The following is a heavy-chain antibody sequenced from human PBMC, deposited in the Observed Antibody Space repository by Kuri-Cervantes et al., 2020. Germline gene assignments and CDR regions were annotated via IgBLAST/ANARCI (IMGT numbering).Heavy chain of an antibody. Sequence: SETLSLTCTVSGGSISSSSYYWGWIRQPPGKGLEWIGSIYYSGSTYYNPSLKSRVTISVDTSKNQFSLKLSSVTAADTAVYYCARDNGCEVLPGYFDYWGQGTLVTVSS. J-gene: IGHJ4*02. D-gene: IGHD2-15*01. CDR1: GGSISSSSYY. CDR3: ARDNGCEVLPGYFDY. V-gene: IGHV4-39*02. CDR2: IYYSGST.